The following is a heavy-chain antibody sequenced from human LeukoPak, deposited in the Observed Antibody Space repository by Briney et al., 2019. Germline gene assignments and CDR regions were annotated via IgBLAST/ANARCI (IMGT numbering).Heavy chain of an antibody. CDR3: AREGHNWFDP. Sequence: ASVKVSCKASGYTFSNYDVIWVRQAPGQGLEWMGWMNPNSGNTGYVQRFQGRVTMTTDTSTSTGYMELRSLRSDDTAVYYCAREGHNWFDPWGQGTLVTVSS. CDR1: GYTFSNYD. CDR2: MNPNSGNT. J-gene: IGHJ5*02. V-gene: IGHV1-8*01.